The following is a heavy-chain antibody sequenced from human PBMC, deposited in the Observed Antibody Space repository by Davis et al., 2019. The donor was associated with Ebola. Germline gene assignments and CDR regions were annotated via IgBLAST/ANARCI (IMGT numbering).Heavy chain of an antibody. D-gene: IGHD6-13*01. V-gene: IGHV3-23*01. CDR2: ISGSGGST. CDR1: GFTFSSYA. CDR3: AKDRGSSWYHWFDP. J-gene: IGHJ5*02. Sequence: GESLKISCAASGFTFSSYAMSWVRQAPGKGLEWVSAISGSGGSTYYADSVKGRFTISRDNSKNTLYLQMNSLRAEDTAVYYCAKDRGSSWYHWFDPWGQGTLVTVSS.